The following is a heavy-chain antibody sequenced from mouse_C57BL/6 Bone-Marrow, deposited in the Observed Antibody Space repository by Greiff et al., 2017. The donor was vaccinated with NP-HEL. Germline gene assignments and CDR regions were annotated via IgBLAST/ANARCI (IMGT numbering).Heavy chain of an antibody. D-gene: IGHD1-1*01. CDR1: GFTFSDYG. V-gene: IGHV5-15*01. J-gene: IGHJ4*01. CDR3: ARLFTTDAMDY. Sequence: EVQGVESGGGLVQPGGSLKLSCAASGFTFSDYGMAWVRQAPRKGPEWVAFISNLAYSIYYADTVTGRFTISRENAKNTLYLEMSSLRSEDTAMYYCARLFTTDAMDYWGQGTSVTVSS. CDR2: ISNLAYSI.